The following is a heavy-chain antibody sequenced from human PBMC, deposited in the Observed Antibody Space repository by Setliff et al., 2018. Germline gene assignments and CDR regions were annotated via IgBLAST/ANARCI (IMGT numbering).Heavy chain of an antibody. D-gene: IGHD6-13*01. CDR3: ARAGVAAADRKGLLEY. V-gene: IGHV1-46*01. CDR2: INPGGGSA. Sequence: ASVKVSCKATGYTPSRHYMHWARQAPGQGLEWMGIINPGGGSASIVQKFQGRVTMTSDTSTSTVYMEVTGLTSEDTAVYYCARAGVAAADRKGLLEYWGQGTLVTVSS. CDR1: GYTPSRHY. J-gene: IGHJ4*02.